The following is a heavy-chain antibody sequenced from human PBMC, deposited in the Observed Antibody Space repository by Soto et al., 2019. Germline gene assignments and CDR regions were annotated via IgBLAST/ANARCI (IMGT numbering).Heavy chain of an antibody. CDR2: INPNSGGT. J-gene: IGHJ4*02. D-gene: IGHD1-26*01. CDR1: GYTFTDYY. V-gene: IGHV1-2*02. CDR3: ARDRRYGGSYYDFDS. Sequence: ASVKVSCKASGYTFTDYYMHWVRQAPGQGLEWVGWINPNSGGTNYAQKLQGRVTMTSDTSISTAYMELSRLRSDDTAVYYGARDRRYGGSYYDFDSWGPGTLVTVSS.